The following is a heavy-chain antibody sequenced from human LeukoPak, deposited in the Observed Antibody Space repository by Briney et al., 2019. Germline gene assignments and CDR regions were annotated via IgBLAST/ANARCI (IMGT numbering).Heavy chain of an antibody. J-gene: IGHJ4*02. CDR2: IKHDGSET. Sequence: GGSLRLSCAPSGFTFRNYWMSWVRQAPGKGLEWVANIKHDGSETYYVDSVKGRFTISRDNAMNSLYLQMNSLRAEDTAVYYCARVTYTWNYSFDYWSQGTLVTVSS. D-gene: IGHD1-7*01. CDR3: ARVTYTWNYSFDY. V-gene: IGHV3-7*01. CDR1: GFTFRNYW.